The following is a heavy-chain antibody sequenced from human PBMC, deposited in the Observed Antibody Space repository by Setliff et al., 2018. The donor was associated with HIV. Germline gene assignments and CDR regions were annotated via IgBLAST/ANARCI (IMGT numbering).Heavy chain of an antibody. CDR2: INTYNGNT. Sequence: ASVKVSCKASGYNFVGYGINWLRQAPGQGLEWMGWINTYNGNTKYGQKFQGSVTMTTDNSTSTVYMELRNLRSDDTAVYFCARGGPARVALLYWFDPWGQGTLGTSPQ. CDR1: GYNFVGYG. J-gene: IGHJ5*02. CDR3: ARGGPARVALLYWFDP. D-gene: IGHD2-21*01. V-gene: IGHV1-18*01.